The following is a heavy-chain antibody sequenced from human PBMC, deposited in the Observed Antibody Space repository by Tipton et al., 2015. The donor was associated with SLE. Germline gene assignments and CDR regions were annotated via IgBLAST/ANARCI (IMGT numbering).Heavy chain of an antibody. Sequence: TLSLTCSIYGGSFSGYHWSWIRQPPGKGLEWIGEINHSGSTNYNPSLKSRVTISVDTSKNQFSLKLSSVTAADTAVYYCARRFSYGYKGAFDSWGQGTMVTVSS. CDR3: ARRFSYGYKGAFDS. CDR2: INHSGST. D-gene: IGHD5-18*01. J-gene: IGHJ3*02. CDR1: GGSFSGYH. V-gene: IGHV4-34*01.